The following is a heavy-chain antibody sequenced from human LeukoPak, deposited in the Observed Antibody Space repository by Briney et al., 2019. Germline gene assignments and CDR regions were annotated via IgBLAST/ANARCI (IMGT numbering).Heavy chain of an antibody. CDR3: ARGNFYSGSGSSPLDY. J-gene: IGHJ4*02. CDR1: GFTFNRYW. Sequence: GGSLRFSCVASGFTFNRYWMHWVRQVPGKGLVWVSRINSDGSRTNYVDSAKGRFTISRDNAKNTLFLQMNSLGVEDSAVYYCARGNFYSGSGSSPLDYWGQGTLVTVSS. D-gene: IGHD3-10*01. V-gene: IGHV3-74*01. CDR2: INSDGSRT.